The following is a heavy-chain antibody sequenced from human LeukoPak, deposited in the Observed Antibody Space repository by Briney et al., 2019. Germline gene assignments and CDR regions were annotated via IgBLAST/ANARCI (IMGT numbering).Heavy chain of an antibody. Sequence: PGGSLRLSCAASGFTFSTYAMSWVRQAPGKGLEWVSALSGGGTSTYYADSVKGRFTISRDTSKNTLYLQMNSLRAEDTAVYYCAKARASGDYDFWGQGTLVTVSS. CDR1: GFTFSTYA. CDR3: AKARASGDYDF. CDR2: LSGGGTST. V-gene: IGHV3-23*01. J-gene: IGHJ4*02. D-gene: IGHD4-17*01.